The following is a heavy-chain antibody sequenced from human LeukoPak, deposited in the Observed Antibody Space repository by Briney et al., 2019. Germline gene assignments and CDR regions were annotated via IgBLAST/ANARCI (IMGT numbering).Heavy chain of an antibody. D-gene: IGHD3-10*01. CDR2: ISAYNGNT. CDR1: GYAFTSYG. CDR3: ARGPYGSGNYYKFDC. Sequence: GASVKVSCKASGYAFTSYGISWVRQAPGQGLEWMGWISAYNGNTNCAQKLQGRVTMTTDTSTSTAYMELRSLRSDDTAVYYCARGPYGSGNYYKFDCWGQGTLVTVSS. V-gene: IGHV1-18*01. J-gene: IGHJ4*02.